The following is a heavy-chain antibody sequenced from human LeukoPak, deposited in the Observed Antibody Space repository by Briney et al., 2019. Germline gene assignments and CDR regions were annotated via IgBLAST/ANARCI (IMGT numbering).Heavy chain of an antibody. CDR1: GGSISSGDYY. J-gene: IGHJ4*02. V-gene: IGHV4-30-4*08. D-gene: IGHD3-3*01. CDR3: ARASWSGYHIDY. Sequence: SETLSLTCTVSGGSISSGDYYWSWIRQPPGKGLEWIGYIYYSGSTYYSPSLKSRVTISVDTSKNQFSLKLSSVTAADTAVYYCARASWSGYHIDYWGQGTLVTVSS. CDR2: IYYSGST.